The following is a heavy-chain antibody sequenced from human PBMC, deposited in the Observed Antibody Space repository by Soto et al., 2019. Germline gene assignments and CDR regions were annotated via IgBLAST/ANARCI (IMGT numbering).Heavy chain of an antibody. D-gene: IGHD1-26*01. CDR2: ISGSGGST. V-gene: IGHV3-23*01. CDR1: GFTFSSYA. J-gene: IGHJ4*02. CDR3: AKLVRVWSTTLQGY. Sequence: PGGSLRLSCAASGFTFSSYAMSWVRQAPGKGLEWVSAISGSGGSTYYADSVKGRFTISRDNSKNTLYLQMNSLRAEDTAVYYCAKLVRVWSTTLQGYWGQGTLVTVSS.